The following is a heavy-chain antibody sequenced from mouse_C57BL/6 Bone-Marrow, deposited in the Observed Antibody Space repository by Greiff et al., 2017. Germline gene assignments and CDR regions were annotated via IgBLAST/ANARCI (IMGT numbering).Heavy chain of an antibody. D-gene: IGHD1-1*01. CDR3: ARKAPYYGRHYFDY. CDR1: GFSLTSYA. CDR2: IWTGGGT. V-gene: IGHV2-9-1*01. Sequence: VMLVESGPGLVAPSQSLSITCTVSGFSLTSYAISWVRQPPGKGLEWLGVIWTGGGTNYNSALKSRLSISKDNSKNQVFLKMNSLQTDDTAGYYCARKAPYYGRHYFDYWGQGTTLTVSS. J-gene: IGHJ2*01.